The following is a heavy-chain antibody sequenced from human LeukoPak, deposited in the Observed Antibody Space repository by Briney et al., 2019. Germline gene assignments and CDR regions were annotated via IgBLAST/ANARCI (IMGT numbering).Heavy chain of an antibody. CDR3: TTGIDDEGGY. CDR1: GFTYSNVW. D-gene: IGHD3-3*02. CDR2: IKTNAEGGTL. V-gene: IGHV3-15*07. Sequence: PGGSLRLSCAAPGFTYSNVWMNWVRQAPGKGLEWVGRIKTNAEGGTLDYTAPVKGRFTISRDDSKNTLYLQMDSLEVEDTGMYYCTTGIDDEGGYWGQGTLVTVSS. J-gene: IGHJ4*02.